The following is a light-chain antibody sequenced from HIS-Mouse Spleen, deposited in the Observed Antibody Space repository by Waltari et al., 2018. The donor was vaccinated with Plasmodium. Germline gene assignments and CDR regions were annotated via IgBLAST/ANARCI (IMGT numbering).Light chain of an antibody. CDR1: QDFSNY. V-gene: IGKV1-33*01. J-gene: IGKJ4*02. Sequence: DIQMTQSPSSLSASVGDRVTSTCQASQDFSNYLNWDQQKPGKAPKLLIYDASKLETRVPTRFSGSGSGTDFTFTISGLQPEDIATYYCQPYVNLPLTFGGGTKVEIK. CDR2: DAS. CDR3: QPYVNLPLT.